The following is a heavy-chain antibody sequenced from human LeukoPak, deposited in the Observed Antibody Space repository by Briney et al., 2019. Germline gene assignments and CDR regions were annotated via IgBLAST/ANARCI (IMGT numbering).Heavy chain of an antibody. CDR3: ARDPPSIAALDV. CDR1: GFSFSNHG. J-gene: IGHJ6*02. V-gene: IGHV3-74*01. Sequence: GGSLRLSCAASGFSFSNHGMHWVRQAPGKGLVWVSRINSDGSSTSYADSVKGRFTISRDNAKNTLYLQMNSLRAEDTAVYYCARDPPSIAALDVWGQGTTVTVSS. CDR2: INSDGSST. D-gene: IGHD6-13*01.